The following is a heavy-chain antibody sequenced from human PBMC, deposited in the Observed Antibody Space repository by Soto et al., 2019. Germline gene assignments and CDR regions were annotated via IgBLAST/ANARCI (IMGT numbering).Heavy chain of an antibody. Sequence: GGSLRLSCAASGFTFSSYGMHWVRQAPGKGLEWVAVIWYDGSNKYYADSVKGRFTISRDNSKNTLYLQMNSLRAEDTAVYYCARGKRSGYSYGSFSGFDYWGQGTLVTVSS. V-gene: IGHV3-33*01. CDR1: GFTFSSYG. J-gene: IGHJ4*02. CDR3: ARGKRSGYSYGSFSGFDY. D-gene: IGHD5-18*01. CDR2: IWYDGSNK.